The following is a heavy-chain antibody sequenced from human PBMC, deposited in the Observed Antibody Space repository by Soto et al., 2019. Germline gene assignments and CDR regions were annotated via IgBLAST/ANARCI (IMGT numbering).Heavy chain of an antibody. CDR1: GGAFSRYC. CDR2: IIPIFGIA. CDR3: ARERTVAGNDY. V-gene: IGHV1-69*13. Sequence: ASVEVSCKDSGGAFSRYCLSWVQQDPGHGLEWIGRIIPIFGIASYAQKFQGRVTITADESTSTAYMELSSLRSEDTAVYYWARERTVAGNDYWGQGTLVTVSS. D-gene: IGHD6-19*01. J-gene: IGHJ4*02.